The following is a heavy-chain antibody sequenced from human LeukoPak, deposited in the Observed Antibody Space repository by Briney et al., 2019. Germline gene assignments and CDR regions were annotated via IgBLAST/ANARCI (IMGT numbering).Heavy chain of an antibody. CDR2: IYYGGST. CDR3: ARLGDYDSGSGGY. D-gene: IGHD3-10*01. Sequence: WVRQPPGKGLEWIGSIYYGGSTYYNPSLKSRVTILVDTSKNQFSLKLSSVTAADTAVYYCARLGDYDSGSGGYWGQGTLVTVSS. J-gene: IGHJ4*02. V-gene: IGHV4-39*01.